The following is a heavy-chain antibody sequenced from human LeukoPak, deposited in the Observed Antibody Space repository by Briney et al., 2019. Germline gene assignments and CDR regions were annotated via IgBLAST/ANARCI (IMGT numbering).Heavy chain of an antibody. Sequence: GGSLRLSCGASGFTFSSYAMSWVRQAPGKGLEWVSVISGSGADTYYADSVKGRFTISRDNSKNTLYLQVNSLRAEDTAVYYCVKEGGSSWYYFDYWGQGTLATVSS. V-gene: IGHV3-23*01. J-gene: IGHJ4*02. CDR2: ISGSGADT. CDR1: GFTFSSYA. CDR3: VKEGGSSWYYFDY. D-gene: IGHD6-13*01.